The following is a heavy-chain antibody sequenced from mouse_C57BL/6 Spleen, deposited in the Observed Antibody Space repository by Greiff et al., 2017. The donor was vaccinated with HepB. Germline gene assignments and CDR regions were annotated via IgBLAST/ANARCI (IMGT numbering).Heavy chain of an antibody. D-gene: IGHD1-1*01. V-gene: IGHV5-6*01. J-gene: IGHJ1*03. CDR3: ARHGTVVAPWYFDV. CDR2: ISSGGSYT. CDR1: GFTFSSYG. Sequence: EVQGVESGGDLVKPGGSLKLSCAASGFTFSSYGMSWVRQTPDKRLEWVATISSGGSYTYYPDSVKGRFTISRDNAKNTLYLQMSSLKSEDTAMYYCARHGTVVAPWYFDVWGTGTTVTVSS.